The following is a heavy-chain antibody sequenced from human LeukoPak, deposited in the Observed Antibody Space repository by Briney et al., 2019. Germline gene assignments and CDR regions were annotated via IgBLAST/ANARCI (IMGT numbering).Heavy chain of an antibody. Sequence: ASVKVSCKASGYTFTSYGISWVRQAPGQGLEWMGWISAYNGNTNYAQKLQGRVTMTTDTSTSTAYMELRSLRSDDTAVYYCARVFGSSSSQQRRFDPWGQGTLVTVSS. CDR3: ARVFGSSSSQQRRFDP. V-gene: IGHV1-18*01. CDR2: ISAYNGNT. D-gene: IGHD6-13*01. J-gene: IGHJ5*02. CDR1: GYTFTSYG.